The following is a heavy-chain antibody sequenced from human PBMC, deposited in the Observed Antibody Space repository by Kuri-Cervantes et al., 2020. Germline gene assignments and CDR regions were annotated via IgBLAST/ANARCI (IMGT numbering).Heavy chain of an antibody. D-gene: IGHD6-19*01. J-gene: IGHJ6*02. CDR2: IYYSGST. Sequence: SETLSLTCAVYGGSFSSYYWSWIRQPPGKGLEWIGYIYYSGSTNYNPSLKSRVTISVDTSKNQFSLKLSSVTAADTAVYYCARVRAVAGKRHYYYYYGMDVWGQGTTVTVSS. CDR3: ARVRAVAGKRHYYYYYGMDV. V-gene: IGHV4-59*01. CDR1: GGSFSSYY.